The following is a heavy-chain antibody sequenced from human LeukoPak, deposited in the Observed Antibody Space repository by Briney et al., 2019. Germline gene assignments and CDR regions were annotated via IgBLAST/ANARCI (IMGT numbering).Heavy chain of an antibody. Sequence: GASVKASCKASGGTFSSYAISWVRQAPGQGLEWMGGIIPIFGTANYAQKFQGRVTITADESTSTAYMELSSLRSEDTAVYYCARAGRKIVVRGVINPYYYYMDVWGKGTTVTISS. CDR3: ARAGRKIVVRGVINPYYYYMDV. J-gene: IGHJ6*03. V-gene: IGHV1-69*13. D-gene: IGHD3-10*01. CDR1: GGTFSSYA. CDR2: IIPIFGTA.